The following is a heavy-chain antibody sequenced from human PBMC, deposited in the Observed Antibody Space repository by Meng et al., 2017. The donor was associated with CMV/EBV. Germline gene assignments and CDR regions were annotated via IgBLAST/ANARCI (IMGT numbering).Heavy chain of an antibody. V-gene: IGHV4-59*01. CDR2: IYYSGST. J-gene: IGHJ6*02. CDR1: GGSISSYY. D-gene: IGHD3-16*01. CDR3: ARVIKRLRYYGVDV. Sequence: SETLSLTCTVSGGSISSYYWSWIRQPPGKGLEWIGYIYYSGSTNYNPSLKSRVTISVDTSKNQFSLKLSSVTAADTAVYYCARVIKRLRYYGVDVWGQGTTVTVSS.